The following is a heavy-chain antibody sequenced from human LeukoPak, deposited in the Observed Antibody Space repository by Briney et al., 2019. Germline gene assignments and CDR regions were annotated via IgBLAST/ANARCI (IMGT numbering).Heavy chain of an antibody. J-gene: IGHJ3*02. CDR2: INPNSGGT. CDR1: GYTFTGYY. CDR3: ARDPRRYDFNPRADAFDI. Sequence: VKVSCKASGYTFTGYYMHWVRQAPGQGLEWMGWINPNSGGTNYAQKFQGRVTMTRDTSISTAYMELSRLRSDDTAVYYCARDPRRYDFNPRADAFDIWGQGTMVTVSS. V-gene: IGHV1-2*02. D-gene: IGHD3-3*01.